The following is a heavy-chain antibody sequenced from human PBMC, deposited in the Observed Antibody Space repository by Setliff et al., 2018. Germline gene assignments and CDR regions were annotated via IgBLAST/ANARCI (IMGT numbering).Heavy chain of an antibody. J-gene: IGHJ4*02. CDR1: GYTFTNFG. D-gene: IGHD5-18*01. Sequence: GASVKVSCKTSGYTFTNFGINWVRQAPGQGLEWVGWISGYNSNTIYAQNFQGRVTMTTDASTNTAYMELRSLGSDDTAVYYCATFRGYTYGYDYWGQGTLVTVSS. CDR2: ISGYNSNT. V-gene: IGHV1-18*01. CDR3: ATFRGYTYGYDY.